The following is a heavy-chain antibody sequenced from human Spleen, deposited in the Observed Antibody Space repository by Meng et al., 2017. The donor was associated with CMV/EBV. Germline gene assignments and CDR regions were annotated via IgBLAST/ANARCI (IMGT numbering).Heavy chain of an antibody. V-gene: IGHV3-21*01. J-gene: IGHJ4*02. CDR2: ISSSSRYI. CDR3: ARDWYTTSSRPFDY. D-gene: IGHD6-6*01. Sequence: SCGASGFTFSRNSMNWVRQAPGRGLEWVSSISSSSRYIYYADSVKGRFTMSRDNAKNSLYLQMNSLRVEDTAVYYCARDWYTTSSRPFDYWGQGTLVTVSS. CDR1: GFTFSRNS.